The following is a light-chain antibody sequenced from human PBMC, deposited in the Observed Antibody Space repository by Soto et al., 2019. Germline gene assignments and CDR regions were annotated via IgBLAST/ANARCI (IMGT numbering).Light chain of an antibody. CDR2: EVT. CDR3: SSYTGSSTPVV. J-gene: IGLJ2*01. V-gene: IGLV2-14*01. CDR1: GSDVGAYNY. Sequence: QSALTQPASVSGSPGQSIAISCTGTGSDVGAYNYVSWYHQHPGKAPKLLIFEVTNRPLGVSDRFSGSKSGNTASLTISGLQAEDEGDYYGSSYTGSSTPVVFGGGTKLTVL.